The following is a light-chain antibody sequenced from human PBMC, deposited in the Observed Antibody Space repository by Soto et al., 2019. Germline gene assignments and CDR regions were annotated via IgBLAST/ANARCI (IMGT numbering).Light chain of an antibody. J-gene: IGLJ1*01. V-gene: IGLV2-14*01. CDR1: SSDVGAYNY. CDR2: DVS. Sequence: QSVLTQPASGTGFPGQSITISCTGTSSDVGAYNYVSWYQQHPAKVPKLMIYDVSNRPSGVSDRFSGSKSGNTASLTISGLQAEDEADYYCYSYTSSSTYVFGTGTKVTVL. CDR3: YSYTSSSTYV.